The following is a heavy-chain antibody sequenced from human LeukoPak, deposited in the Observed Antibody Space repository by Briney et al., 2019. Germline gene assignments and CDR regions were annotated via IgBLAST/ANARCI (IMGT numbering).Heavy chain of an antibody. Sequence: GSLRLSCVVSGFTFSSFWMHWVRQAPGKGLEWVANIKQDGSEIYYVDSVKGRFTISRDDAKNSLYLQMNSLRAEDTAVYYCAGGFGFLFEHWGQGTLVAVSS. CDR3: AGGFGFLFEH. J-gene: IGHJ4*02. D-gene: IGHD3-3*01. CDR2: IKQDGSEI. CDR1: GFTFSSFW. V-gene: IGHV3-7*05.